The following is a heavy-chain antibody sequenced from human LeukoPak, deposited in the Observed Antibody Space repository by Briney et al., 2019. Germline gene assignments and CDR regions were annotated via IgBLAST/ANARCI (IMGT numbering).Heavy chain of an antibody. CDR3: AKAPHFIALAGTNHYFDC. D-gene: IGHD6-19*01. CDR2: ISGSGGST. CDR1: GVTFSSYA. J-gene: IGHJ4*02. V-gene: IGHV3-23*01. Sequence: GGSPRLSCAASGVTFSSYAMSWVRQAPGKGLEWVSAISGSGGSTYYADPVKGRFTISRANSRNTRLLQMNSLRAEDTAVYYRAKAPHFIALAGTNHYFDCWLQGTLVSVSS.